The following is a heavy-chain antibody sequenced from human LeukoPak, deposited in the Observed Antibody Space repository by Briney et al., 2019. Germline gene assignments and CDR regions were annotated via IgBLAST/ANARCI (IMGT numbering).Heavy chain of an antibody. CDR2: ISSSGSTI. Sequence: GGSLRLSCAASGFTFSSYSMNWVRQAPGKGLEWVSYISSSGSTIYYADSVKGRFTISRDNAKNSLYLQMNSLRAEDTAVYYCARHHPSYGYRSLVPWGQGTMVTVSS. CDR1: GFTFSSYS. D-gene: IGHD5-18*01. CDR3: ARHHPSYGYRSLVP. J-gene: IGHJ3*01. V-gene: IGHV3-48*04.